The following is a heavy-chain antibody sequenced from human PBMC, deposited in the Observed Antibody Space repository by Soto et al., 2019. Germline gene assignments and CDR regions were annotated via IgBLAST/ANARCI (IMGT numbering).Heavy chain of an antibody. D-gene: IGHD5-12*01. Sequence: SETLSLTCAVSSGSISSSNWWSWVRQPPGKGLEWIGEIYHSGSTNCNPSLKSRVTISVDKSKNQFSLKLSSVTAADTAVYYCARGRYSGYDLLLDYWGQGTLVTVSS. V-gene: IGHV4-4*02. CDR3: ARGRYSGYDLLLDY. J-gene: IGHJ4*02. CDR1: SGSISSSNW. CDR2: IYHSGST.